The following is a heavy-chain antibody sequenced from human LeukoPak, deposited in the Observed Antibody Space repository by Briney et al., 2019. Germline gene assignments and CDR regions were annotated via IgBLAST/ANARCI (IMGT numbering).Heavy chain of an antibody. CDR1: GFTFSSYA. J-gene: IGHJ5*02. D-gene: IGHD5-12*01. Sequence: GRSLRLSCAASGFTFSSYAMHWVRRAPGKGLEWVAVISYDGSNKYYADSVKGRFTISRDNSKNTLYLQMNSLRAEDTAVYYCAREYGDIVATTDNWFDPWGQGTLVTVSS. V-gene: IGHV3-30*04. CDR2: ISYDGSNK. CDR3: AREYGDIVATTDNWFDP.